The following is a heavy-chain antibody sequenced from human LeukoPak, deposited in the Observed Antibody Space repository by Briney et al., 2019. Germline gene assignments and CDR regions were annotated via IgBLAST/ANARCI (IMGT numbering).Heavy chain of an antibody. CDR3: ARGSTYSSGWYTGFDY. V-gene: IGHV3-21*01. CDR2: ITSSSSYI. D-gene: IGHD6-19*01. CDR1: GFTFSSFG. Sequence: PGGSLRLSCAASGFTFSSFGMNWVRQAPGKGLEWVSSITSSSSYIYYADSVKGRFTISRDNAKKSVYLQMNSLRAEDTAVYYCARGSTYSSGWYTGFDYWGQGTLVTVSS. J-gene: IGHJ4*02.